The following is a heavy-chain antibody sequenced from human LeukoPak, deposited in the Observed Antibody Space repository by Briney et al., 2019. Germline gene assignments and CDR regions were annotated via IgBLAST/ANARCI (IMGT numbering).Heavy chain of an antibody. D-gene: IGHD6-13*01. Sequence: GGSLRPSCAASGFTVSSNYMNWVRQAPGKGLEWILHISTSGSIIHYADSVKGRFTISRDNAKNSLYLQMNSLRAEDTALYFCARDATTEPGTVYMDVWGKGTTVTISS. CDR3: ARDATTEPGTVYMDV. V-gene: IGHV3-48*04. CDR1: GFTVSSNY. CDR2: ISTSGSII. J-gene: IGHJ6*03.